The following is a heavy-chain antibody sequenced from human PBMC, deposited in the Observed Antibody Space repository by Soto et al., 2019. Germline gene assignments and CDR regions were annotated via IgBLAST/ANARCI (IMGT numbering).Heavy chain of an antibody. J-gene: IGHJ4*02. CDR1: GGSISSSSYY. V-gene: IGHV4-39*01. CDR3: ERPSGSYLNFIDS. D-gene: IGHD1-26*01. Sequence: QLQLQESGPGLGKPSDTLSLNCTVSGGSISSSSYYWGCIRQPPGKWLEWIGSIYYSGGTYYNPSLKSRVTISVDTSKNEFSLKMSSVTAADTAVYYCERPSGSYLNFIDSWGQGTLVTVSS. CDR2: IYYSGGT.